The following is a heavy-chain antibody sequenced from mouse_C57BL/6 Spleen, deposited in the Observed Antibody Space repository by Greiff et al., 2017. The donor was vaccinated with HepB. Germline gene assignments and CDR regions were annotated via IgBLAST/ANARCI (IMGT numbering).Heavy chain of an antibody. CDR3: AREGPPAELGGAMDY. CDR1: GYTFTDYY. J-gene: IGHJ4*01. V-gene: IGHV1-26*01. Sequence: EVQLQQSGPELVKPGASVKISCKASGYTFTDYYMNWVKQSHGKSLEWIGDINPNNGGTSYNQKFKGKATLTVDKSSSTAYMELRSLTSEDSAVYYCAREGPPAELGGAMDYWGQGTSVTVSS. CDR2: INPNNGGT. D-gene: IGHD4-1*01.